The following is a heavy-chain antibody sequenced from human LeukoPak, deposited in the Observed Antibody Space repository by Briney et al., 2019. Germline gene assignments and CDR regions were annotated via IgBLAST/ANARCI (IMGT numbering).Heavy chain of an antibody. J-gene: IGHJ4*02. D-gene: IGHD3-22*01. V-gene: IGHV3-48*01. Sequence: PGGSLRLSCAASGFTFSSYSMNWVRQAPGKGLEWVSYISSSSSIIYYADSVKGRFTISRDNSRNTLHLQMNSLRAEDTAVYYCAKGPIVAFDYWGQGTLVTVSS. CDR1: GFTFSSYS. CDR2: ISSSSSII. CDR3: AKGPIVAFDY.